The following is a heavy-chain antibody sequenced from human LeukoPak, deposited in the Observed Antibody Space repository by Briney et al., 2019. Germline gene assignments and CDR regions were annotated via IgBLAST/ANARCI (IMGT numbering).Heavy chain of an antibody. CDR2: FDPEDGET. CDR3: ATYYDILTGYAGFDY. J-gene: IGHJ4*02. CDR1: GYTLTELS. V-gene: IGHV1-24*01. Sequence: ASVKVSCKVSGYTLTELSMHWVRQAPGKGLEWMGGFDPEDGETIYAQKFQGRVTMTEDTSTDTAYMELSSLRSEDTAVYYCATYYDILTGYAGFDYWGQGALVTVTA. D-gene: IGHD3-9*01.